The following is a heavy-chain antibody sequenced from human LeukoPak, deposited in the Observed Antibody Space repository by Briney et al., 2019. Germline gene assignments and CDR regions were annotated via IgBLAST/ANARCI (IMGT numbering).Heavy chain of an antibody. D-gene: IGHD3-9*01. CDR1: GFTFSSYA. CDR2: ISGSGGST. J-gene: IGHJ4*02. CDR3: AKRLQPHDPLRYFDWLLIDY. Sequence: PGGSLRLSCAASGFTFSSYAMIWVRQAPGKGLEWVSAISGSGGSTYYADSVKGRFTISRDNSKNTLYLQMNSLRAEDTAVYFCAKRLQPHDPLRYFDWLLIDYWGQGTLVTVSS. V-gene: IGHV3-23*01.